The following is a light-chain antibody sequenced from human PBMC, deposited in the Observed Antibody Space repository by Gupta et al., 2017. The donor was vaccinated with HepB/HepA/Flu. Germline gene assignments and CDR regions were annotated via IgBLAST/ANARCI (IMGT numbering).Light chain of an antibody. J-gene: IGKJ4*01. CDR3: QHSDSTPLT. CDR1: QSISSY. V-gene: IGKV1-39*01. CDR2: AAS. Sequence: DIQMTQSPSSLSASVGDRVTITCRASQSISSYLNWYQQKPGKAPKLLIYAASSLQSGVPSRFSGSGSGTDFTLTISSLQPEDFATYYCQHSDSTPLTFGGGTKVEIK.